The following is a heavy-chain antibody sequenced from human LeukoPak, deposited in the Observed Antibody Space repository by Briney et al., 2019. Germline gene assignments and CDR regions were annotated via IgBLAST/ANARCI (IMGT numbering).Heavy chain of an antibody. CDR1: GFTFSSYS. V-gene: IGHV3-21*01. Sequence: GGSLRLSCAASGFTFSSYSMNWVRQAPGKGLEWVSSISSSSSYIYYADSVKGRFTISRDNAKNSLYLQMNSLRAEDTAVYYCARTGAVAGTFYFDYWGQGTLVTVSS. D-gene: IGHD6-19*01. CDR3: ARTGAVAGTFYFDY. J-gene: IGHJ4*02. CDR2: ISSSSSYI.